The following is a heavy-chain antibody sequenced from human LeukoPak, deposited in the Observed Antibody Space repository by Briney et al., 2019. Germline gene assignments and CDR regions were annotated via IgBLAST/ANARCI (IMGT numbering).Heavy chain of an antibody. D-gene: IGHD4-17*01. V-gene: IGHV4-30-2*01. CDR3: ARDADDYGYFDY. J-gene: IGHJ4*02. CDR2: IYHSGST. Sequence: SETLSLTCAVSGGSISSGGYSWSWIRQPPGKGREWIGYIYHSGSTYYNPSLKSRVTISVDRSKNQFSLKLSSVTAADTAVYYCARDADDYGYFDYWGQGTLVTVSS. CDR1: GGSISSGGYS.